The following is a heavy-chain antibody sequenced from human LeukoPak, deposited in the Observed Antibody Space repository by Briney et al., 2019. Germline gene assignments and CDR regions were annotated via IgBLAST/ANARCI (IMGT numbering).Heavy chain of an antibody. CDR3: ANDRGDYDY. CDR1: GFTFSWQA. V-gene: IGHV3-23*01. J-gene: IGHJ4*02. CDR2: ISGRGGST. Sequence: GGSLRRSRAASGFTFSWQAMRGLRQAPGKALEWVSAISGRGGSTYYADSVKGRFTISRDNSKNTLCLQMNSLRAEDTAVYYCANDRGDYDYWGQGTLVTVSS. D-gene: IGHD4-17*01.